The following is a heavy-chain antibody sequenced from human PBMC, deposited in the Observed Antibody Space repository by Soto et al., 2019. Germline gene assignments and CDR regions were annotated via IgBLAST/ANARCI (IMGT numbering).Heavy chain of an antibody. CDR1: GSTFTSYA. CDR3: AKERRVGYTTTHAFDI. D-gene: IGHD1-26*01. CDR2: ISASGDNT. J-gene: IGHJ3*02. Sequence: PGGSLRLSCAASGSTFTSYAMSWVRQAPGKGLEWVSAISASGDNTYYADSVKGRFTISRDNSKNTVYMQMNSLRAEDTAVYYCAKERRVGYTTTHAFDIWGQGTMVTVSS. V-gene: IGHV3-23*01.